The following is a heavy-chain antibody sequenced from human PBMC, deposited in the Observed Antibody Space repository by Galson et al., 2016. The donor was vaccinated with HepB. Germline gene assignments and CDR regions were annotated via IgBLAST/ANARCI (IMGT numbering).Heavy chain of an antibody. V-gene: IGHV5-51*01. D-gene: IGHD2-8*02. J-gene: IGHJ4*02. Sequence: QSGAEVKKPGESLTLSCKASGHSIASYWIGWVRQLPGKGLECMGIIDPSDSEIRSMPSFRGHVTLSADKSTNTAYLQWSSLKASDTAVYYCAAARPPGLVLVYWGLGTRVTVSS. CDR2: IDPSDSEI. CDR1: GHSIASYW. CDR3: AAARPPGLVLVY.